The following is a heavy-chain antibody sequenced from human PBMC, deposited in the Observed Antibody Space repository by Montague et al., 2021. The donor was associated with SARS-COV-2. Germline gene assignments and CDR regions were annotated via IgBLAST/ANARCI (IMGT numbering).Heavy chain of an antibody. V-gene: IGHV4-59*01. D-gene: IGHD3-10*01. CDR1: GGSITSNW. CDR2: ALYTGRS. CDR3: ARDTFYYGSDSYYVDTFDM. J-gene: IGHJ3*02. Sequence: SETLSLTCTVSGGSITSNWWCWIRQPPGKGLEWVGYALYTGRSRSNPSRQSRVFISVDTSKNQVSLKLRSVTAADTAAYYCARDTFYYGSDSYYVDTFDMWGQGTMVTVSS.